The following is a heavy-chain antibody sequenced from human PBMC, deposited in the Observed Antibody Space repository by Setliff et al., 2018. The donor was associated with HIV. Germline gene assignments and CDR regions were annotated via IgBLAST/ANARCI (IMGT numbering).Heavy chain of an antibody. Sequence: PSETLSLTCTASGGSYSSTFHYWVWIRQPPGKGLEWVGYIYYNGNAYYNPSLKSRVSMSVDKSKNQFSVKLTSVTAADTAVYYCARGHCSGTNCYGVDYYGMDVWGQGTTVTVSS. J-gene: IGHJ6*02. V-gene: IGHV4-39*07. CDR2: IYYNGNA. CDR1: GGSYSSTFHY. D-gene: IGHD2-2*01. CDR3: ARGHCSGTNCYGVDYYGMDV.